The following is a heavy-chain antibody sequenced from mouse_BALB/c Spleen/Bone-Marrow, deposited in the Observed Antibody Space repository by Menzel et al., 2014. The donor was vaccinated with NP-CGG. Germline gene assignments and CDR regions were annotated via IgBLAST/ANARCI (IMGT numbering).Heavy chain of an antibody. CDR2: ISGYYGDA. Sequence: VQLQQSGAKLVRPGVSVKISCKGSGYTFTDHAMHLVKRSHAKSLEWIGLISGYYGDAIYNQKFKGKATMTVDKSPSTAYMELARLTSEDSAIYYCARSGKVRNAMDYWGQGTSVTVSS. D-gene: IGHD2-14*01. CDR3: ARSGKVRNAMDY. CDR1: GYTFTDHA. J-gene: IGHJ4*01. V-gene: IGHV1S137*01.